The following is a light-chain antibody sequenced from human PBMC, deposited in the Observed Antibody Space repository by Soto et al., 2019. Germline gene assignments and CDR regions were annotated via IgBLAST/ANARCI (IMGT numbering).Light chain of an antibody. J-gene: IGLJ2*01. CDR2: SNN. V-gene: IGLV1-44*01. Sequence: QSVLTQPPSASGTPGQRVTISCSGSSSNIGTSTVNCYQQLPGAAPQLLIYSNNQRPSGVPDRFSGSKSGTSASLAISGLQSEDEADYYCAAWDDSLNGVVFGGGTKVTVL. CDR3: AAWDDSLNGVV. CDR1: SSNIGTST.